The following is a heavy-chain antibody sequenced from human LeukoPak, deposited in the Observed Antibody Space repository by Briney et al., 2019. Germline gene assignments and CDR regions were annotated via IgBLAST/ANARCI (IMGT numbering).Heavy chain of an antibody. V-gene: IGHV3-30-3*01. D-gene: IGHD3-10*01. Sequence: GGSLRLSCAASGFTFSSYAMHWVRQAPGKGLEWVAVISYDGSNKYYADSVKGRFTISRDNSENTLYLQMNGLTAEDTAMYYCARDSYQDYYGRFDPWGQGTLVIVSS. CDR3: ARDSYQDYYGRFDP. CDR2: ISYDGSNK. CDR1: GFTFSSYA. J-gene: IGHJ5*02.